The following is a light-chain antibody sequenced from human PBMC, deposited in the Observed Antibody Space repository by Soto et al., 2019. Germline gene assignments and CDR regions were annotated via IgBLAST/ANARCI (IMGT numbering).Light chain of an antibody. V-gene: IGLV1-51*01. J-gene: IGLJ2*01. CDR1: SSNIGNNY. CDR2: DNN. CDR3: GTWDSSLMAGV. Sequence: QSVLTQPPSVSAAPGQKVTISCSGSSSNIGNNYVSWYQQLPGTAPKLLIYDNNKRTSGIPDRFSGSKSGTSATLGITGLKTGDEADYYFGTWDSSLMAGVVGGGTKVTVL.